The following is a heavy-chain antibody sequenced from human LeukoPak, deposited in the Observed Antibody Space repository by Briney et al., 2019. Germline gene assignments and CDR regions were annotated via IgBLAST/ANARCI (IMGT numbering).Heavy chain of an antibody. CDR2: ISGSGGST. Sequence: GGSLRLSCAASGFTFSSYAMSWVRQAPGKGLEWVSAISGSGGSTYYADSVKGRFTISRDNSKNTLYLQMNSLRAEDTAVYYCAKVHYDSSGYYDYFDYWAQGTLVTVSS. CDR3: AKVHYDSSGYYDYFDY. V-gene: IGHV3-23*01. CDR1: GFTFSSYA. J-gene: IGHJ4*02. D-gene: IGHD3-22*01.